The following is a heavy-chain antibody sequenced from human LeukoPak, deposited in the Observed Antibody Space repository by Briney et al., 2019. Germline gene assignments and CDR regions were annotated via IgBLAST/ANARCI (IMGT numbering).Heavy chain of an antibody. CDR1: GFTFSNAW. CDR3: TTGSVPVWFHFDY. CDR2: IKSKTDGGTT. V-gene: IGHV3-15*01. D-gene: IGHD2-21*01. Sequence: SGGSLRLSCAASGFTFSNAWMSWVRQAPGKGLEWVGRIKSKTDGGTTDYAAPVKGRFTISRDDSKNTLYLQMNSLKTEDTAVYYCTTGSVPVWFHFDYWGQGTLVTVSS. J-gene: IGHJ4*02.